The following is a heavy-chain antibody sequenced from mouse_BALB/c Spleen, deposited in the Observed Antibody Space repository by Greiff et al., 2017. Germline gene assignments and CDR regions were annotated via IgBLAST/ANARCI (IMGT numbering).Heavy chain of an antibody. J-gene: IGHJ2*01. V-gene: IGHV6-6*02. CDR3: TRFYDGKDY. CDR2: IRLKSNNYAT. Sequence: EVKLEESGGGLVQPGGSMKLSCVASGFPFSNYWMNWVRQSPEKGLEWVAEIRLKSNNYATHYAESVKGRFTISRDDSKSSVYLQMNNLRAEDTGIYYCTRFYDGKDYWGQGTTLTVSA. D-gene: IGHD2-3*01. CDR1: GFPFSNYW.